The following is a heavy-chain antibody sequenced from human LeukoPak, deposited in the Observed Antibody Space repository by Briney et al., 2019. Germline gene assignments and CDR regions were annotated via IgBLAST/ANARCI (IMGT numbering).Heavy chain of an antibody. D-gene: IGHD2-2*01. CDR3: ASANFLYCSTSTCLFYY. J-gene: IGHJ4*02. V-gene: IGHV1-2*02. Sequence: ASVTVSCKASGYTFTDYYMHWVRQAPGQGFEWMGWINPNDGDTNYAQKFQGRVTMTRDTSISTAHMEVSRLRSDDTAVYYCASANFLYCSTSTCLFYYCDEGTLVTVSS. CDR1: GYTFTDYY. CDR2: INPNDGDT.